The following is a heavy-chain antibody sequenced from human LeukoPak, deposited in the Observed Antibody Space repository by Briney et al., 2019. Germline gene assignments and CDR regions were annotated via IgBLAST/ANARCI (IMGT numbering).Heavy chain of an antibody. Sequence: GGSLRLSCAASGFTFSHYEMNWVRQAPGKGLEWISYITSTGSTTYYADSVKGRFTISRDNVENSLYLQMNSLRAEDTAVYYCAELGITMIGGVWGKGTTVTISS. CDR1: GFTFSHYE. D-gene: IGHD3-10*02. V-gene: IGHV3-48*03. CDR3: AELGITMIGGV. CDR2: ITSTGSTT. J-gene: IGHJ6*04.